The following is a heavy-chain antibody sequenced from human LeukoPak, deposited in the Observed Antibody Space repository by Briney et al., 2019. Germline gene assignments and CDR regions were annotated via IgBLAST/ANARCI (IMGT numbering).Heavy chain of an antibody. Sequence: GESLRLSCAASGFTFSSYAMSWVRQAPGKGLEWVSAISGSGTNTYYADSVKGRFTISRDNSKNSLYLQMNSLRAEDTAVYYCAKGDTTWELPHDYWGQGTLVTVSS. CDR3: AKGDTTWELPHDY. CDR1: GFTFSSYA. J-gene: IGHJ4*02. D-gene: IGHD1-26*01. CDR2: ISGSGTNT. V-gene: IGHV3-23*01.